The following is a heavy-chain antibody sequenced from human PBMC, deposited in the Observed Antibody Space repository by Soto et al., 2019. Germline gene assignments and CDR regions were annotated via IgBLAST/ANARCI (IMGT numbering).Heavy chain of an antibody. J-gene: IGHJ6*02. CDR3: ASYPHGMDV. Sequence: QVQLVESGGGVVQPGRSLRLSCATSGFTFSSYVMHWVRQAPGKGLEWVAVISYDGSNKYYADSVKGRFTISRDNSKNKLALQINTLRAEDTAVYDCASYPHGMDVWGQGTTVTVSS. CDR1: GFTFSSYV. V-gene: IGHV3-30-3*01. CDR2: ISYDGSNK.